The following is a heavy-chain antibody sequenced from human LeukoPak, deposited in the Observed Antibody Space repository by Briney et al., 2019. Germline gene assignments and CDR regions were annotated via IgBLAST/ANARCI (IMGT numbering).Heavy chain of an antibody. D-gene: IGHD5-12*01. J-gene: IGHJ4*02. CDR3: AKDPRGIVATTFDY. CDR1: GFTFSSYA. CDR2: ISGSGGST. V-gene: IGHV3-23*01. Sequence: GGSLRLSCAASGFTFSSYAMSWFRQAPGKGLEWVSAISGSGGSTYYADSVKGRFTISRDNSKNTLYLQMNSLRAENTAVYYCAKDPRGIVATTFDYWGQGTLVTVSS.